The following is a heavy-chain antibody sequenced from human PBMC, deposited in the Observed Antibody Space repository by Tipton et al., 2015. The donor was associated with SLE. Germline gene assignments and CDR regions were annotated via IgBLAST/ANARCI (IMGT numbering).Heavy chain of an antibody. J-gene: IGHJ4*02. V-gene: IGHV4-61*02. CDR1: GGSISSSSYY. CDR3: ARVTAVAGSFDY. D-gene: IGHD6-19*01. Sequence: TLSLTCTVSGGSISSSSYYWSWIRQPAGKGLEWIGRIYTSGSTNYNPSLKSRVTMSVDTSKNQFSLKLSSVTAADTAVYYCARVTAVAGSFDYWGQGTLVTVSS. CDR2: IYTSGST.